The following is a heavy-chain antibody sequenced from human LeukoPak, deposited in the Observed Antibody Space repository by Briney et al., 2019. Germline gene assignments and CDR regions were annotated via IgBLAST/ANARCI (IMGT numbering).Heavy chain of an antibody. Sequence: PSETLSLTCTVSAGSISGYYWSWIRQPPGKGLEWIGYIYDSEITKYHPSLKSRVTMSVDTSENQFSLKLNSVTAADTAVYYCARGRFAGGSQYRGVDYWGQGTLVTVSS. CDR2: IYDSEIT. CDR1: AGSISGYY. D-gene: IGHD3-16*01. J-gene: IGHJ4*02. V-gene: IGHV4-59*03. CDR3: ARGRFAGGSQYRGVDY.